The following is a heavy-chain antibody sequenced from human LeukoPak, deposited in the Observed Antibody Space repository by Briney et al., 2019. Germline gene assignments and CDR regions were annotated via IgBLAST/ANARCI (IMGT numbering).Heavy chain of an antibody. CDR1: GYTFTGYY. CDR3: ARVPGDDYYFDY. J-gene: IGHJ4*02. V-gene: IGHV1-2*02. CDR2: INPNSGGT. D-gene: IGHD7-27*01. Sequence: ASVKVSCKASGYTFTGYYMHWVRQAPGQGLEWMGWINPNSGGTNYAQKFQGGVTMTRDTSISTAYMELSRLRSDDTAVYYCARVPGDDYYFDYWGQGTLVTVSS.